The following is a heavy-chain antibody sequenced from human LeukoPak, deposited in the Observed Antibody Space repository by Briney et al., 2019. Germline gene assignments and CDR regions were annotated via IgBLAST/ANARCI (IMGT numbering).Heavy chain of an antibody. J-gene: IGHJ4*02. CDR3: ARVCDYGSGTCFDY. V-gene: IGHV4-61*01. Sequence: SETLSLTCTVSGGSVSSGNYYWSWIRQPPGKGLEWIGYISNSGSTKHNPSLKSRVTISGDTSKNPFSLKLSSVTSADTAVYYRARVCDYGSGTCFDYWSQGTLVTVSS. D-gene: IGHD3-10*01. CDR2: ISNSGST. CDR1: GGSVSSGNYY.